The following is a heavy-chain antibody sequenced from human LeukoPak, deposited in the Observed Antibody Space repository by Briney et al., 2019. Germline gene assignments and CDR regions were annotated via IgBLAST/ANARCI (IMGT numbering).Heavy chain of an antibody. V-gene: IGHV3-33*03. CDR2: IWYDASDR. J-gene: IGHJ3*02. Sequence: GGSLRLSCAASGFTFSSFGMHWVRQAPGKGLEWVAVIWYDASDRYYADSVKGRFTISRDNAKNSLYLQMNSLRAEDTAVYYCARGTNGAFDIWGQGTMVTVSS. CDR1: GFTFSSFG. CDR3: ARGTNGAFDI. D-gene: IGHD2-8*01.